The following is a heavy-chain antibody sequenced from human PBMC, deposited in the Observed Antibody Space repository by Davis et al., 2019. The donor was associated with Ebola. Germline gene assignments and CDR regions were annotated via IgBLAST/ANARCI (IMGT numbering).Heavy chain of an antibody. Sequence: PSETLSLTCTVSGGSISIYYWSWIRQFAGEGLEWIGRMSASGSTDYNPSLNSRVTMSVDTSKSQFSLKLSSVIAADTAVYYCAREIGARQGSVYWGQGILVTVSS. J-gene: IGHJ4*02. V-gene: IGHV4-4*07. CDR2: MSASGST. CDR1: GGSISIYY. D-gene: IGHD1-26*01. CDR3: AREIGARQGSVY.